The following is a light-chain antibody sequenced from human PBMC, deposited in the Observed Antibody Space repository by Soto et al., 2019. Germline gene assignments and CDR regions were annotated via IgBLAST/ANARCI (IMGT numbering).Light chain of an antibody. CDR1: QSVSNY. V-gene: IGKV3-11*01. Sequence: EIVLTQSPATLSLSPGEGATLSCRASQSVSNYIAWYQQKPGQAPRVLIYDASNRAAGVPARFSGSGSGTDFTLTISRLEPEDFAVFYCQQYGTLPLTFGGGTKVDIK. J-gene: IGKJ4*01. CDR2: DAS. CDR3: QQYGTLPLT.